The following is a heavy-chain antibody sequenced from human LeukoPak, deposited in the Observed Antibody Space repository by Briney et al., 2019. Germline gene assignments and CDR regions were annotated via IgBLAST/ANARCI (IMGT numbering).Heavy chain of an antibody. CDR2: INPSGGST. CDR3: ARGGGYSGSLDAPNYYYYGMDV. D-gene: IGHD6-6*01. V-gene: IGHV1-46*01. CDR1: GYTFTSYY. J-gene: IGHJ6*02. Sequence: GASVKVSCKASGYTFTSYYMHWVRQAPGQGLEWMGIINPSGGSTSYAQKFQGRVTMTRDTSTSTVYMELSSLRSEDTAVYYCARGGGYSGSLDAPNYYYYGMDVWGQGTTVTVSS.